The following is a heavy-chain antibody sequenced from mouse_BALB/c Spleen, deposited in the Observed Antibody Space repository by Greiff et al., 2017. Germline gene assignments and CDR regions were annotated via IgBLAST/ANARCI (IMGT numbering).Heavy chain of an antibody. D-gene: IGHD2-3*01. CDR3: ARDMGDGYYAYAMDY. CDR2: IRNKANGYTT. Sequence: EVHLVESGGGLVQPGGSLRLSCATSGFTFTDYYMSWVRQPPGKALEWLGFIRNKANGYTTEYSASVKGRFTISRDNSQSILYLQMNTLRAEDSATYYCARDMGDGYYAYAMDYWGQGTSVTVSS. J-gene: IGHJ4*01. V-gene: IGHV7-3*02. CDR1: GFTFTDYY.